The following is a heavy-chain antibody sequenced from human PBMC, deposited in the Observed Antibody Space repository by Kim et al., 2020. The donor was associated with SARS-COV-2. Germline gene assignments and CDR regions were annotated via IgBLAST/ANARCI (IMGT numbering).Heavy chain of an antibody. D-gene: IGHD4-4*01. J-gene: IGHJ2*01. CDR3: ARRYSNYWYFDL. V-gene: IGHV4-59*08. Sequence: NYNPSLKSPVSMSVDTSKNQFSLRLNSVTAADAAMYYCARRYSNYWYFDLWGRGTLVTVSS.